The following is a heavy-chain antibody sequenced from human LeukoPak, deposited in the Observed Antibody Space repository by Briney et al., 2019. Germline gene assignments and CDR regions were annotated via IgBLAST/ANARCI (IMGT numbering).Heavy chain of an antibody. D-gene: IGHD3-3*01. Sequence: GASVKVSCKASGYTFTGYYMHWVRQAPGQGLEWMGWINPNSGGTNYAQKFQGRVTMTRDTSISTAYMELSRLRSDDTAVYYCARDVYDFWSGPPRVYYYYYYMDVWGKGTTVTVSS. V-gene: IGHV1-2*02. CDR1: GYTFTGYY. CDR2: INPNSGGT. J-gene: IGHJ6*03. CDR3: ARDVYDFWSGPPRVYYYYYYMDV.